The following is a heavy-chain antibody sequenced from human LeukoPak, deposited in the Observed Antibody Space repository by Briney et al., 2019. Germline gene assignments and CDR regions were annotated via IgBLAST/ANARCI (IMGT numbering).Heavy chain of an antibody. CDR3: AEDLLHSSSSDLDY. D-gene: IGHD6-6*01. Sequence: GGSLRLSCAASGFTFSSYAMSWVRQAPGKGLEWVSAISGSGGSTYYADSVKGRFTISRDNSKNTLYLQMNSLRAEDTAVYYCAEDLLHSSSSDLDYWGQGTLVTVSS. CDR2: ISGSGGST. J-gene: IGHJ4*02. CDR1: GFTFSSYA. V-gene: IGHV3-23*01.